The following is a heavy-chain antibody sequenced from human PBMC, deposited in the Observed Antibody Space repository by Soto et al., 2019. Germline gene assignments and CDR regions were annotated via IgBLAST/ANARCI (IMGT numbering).Heavy chain of an antibody. CDR2: IYYSGST. Sequence: SETLSLTCSVSGGSVSSGSYYWTWIRQPPGKGLEWIGYIYYSGSTNYNPSLKSRLTISLDTSKNQFSLNLSSVTAADTALYYCARGFDSSGSYAFAYRCKGSLVTVSS. J-gene: IGHJ4*02. CDR3: ARGFDSSGSYAFAY. V-gene: IGHV4-61*01. D-gene: IGHD6-19*01. CDR1: GGSVSSGSYY.